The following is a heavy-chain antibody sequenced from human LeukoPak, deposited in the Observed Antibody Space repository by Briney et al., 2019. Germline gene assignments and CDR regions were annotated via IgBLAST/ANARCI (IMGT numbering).Heavy chain of an antibody. CDR3: VRHYGSGSYYF. CDR1: GVSINSYY. D-gene: IGHD3-10*01. CDR2: IYYSGST. Sequence: PSETLSLTCTVSGVSINSYYWSWLRQPPGKGLEWIGYIYYSGSTNYNPSLKSRVTISIDTSKNQFSLKLSSVTAADTAVYYCVRHYGSGSYYFWGQGTLVTVSS. J-gene: IGHJ4*02. V-gene: IGHV4-59*08.